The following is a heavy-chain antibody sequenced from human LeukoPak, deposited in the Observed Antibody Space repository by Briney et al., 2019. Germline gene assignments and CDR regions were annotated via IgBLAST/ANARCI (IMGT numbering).Heavy chain of an antibody. CDR2: ISAYNGNT. D-gene: IGHD4-17*01. CDR3: ARPMDYGDTIDAFDV. CDR1: GYTFTSYG. Sequence: ASVKVSCKASGYTFTSYGISWVRQAPGQGLEWMGWISAYNGNTNYAQKLQGRVTMTTDTSTSTAYMELRSLRSDDTAVYYCARPMDYGDTIDAFDVWGQGTMVTVSS. J-gene: IGHJ3*01. V-gene: IGHV1-18*01.